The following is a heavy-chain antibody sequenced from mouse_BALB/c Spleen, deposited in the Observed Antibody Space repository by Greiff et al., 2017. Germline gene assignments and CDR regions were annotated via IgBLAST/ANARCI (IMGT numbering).Heavy chain of an antibody. CDR3: AREGLLYAMDY. CDR1: GFNIKDTY. D-gene: IGHD2-13*01. J-gene: IGHJ4*01. Sequence: EVQLVESGAELVKPGASVKLSCTASGFNIKDTYMHWVKQRPEQGLEWIGRIDPANGNTKYDPKFQGKATITADTSSNTAYLQLSSLTSEDTAVYYCAREGLLYAMDYWGQGTSVTVSS. CDR2: IDPANGNT. V-gene: IGHV14-3*02.